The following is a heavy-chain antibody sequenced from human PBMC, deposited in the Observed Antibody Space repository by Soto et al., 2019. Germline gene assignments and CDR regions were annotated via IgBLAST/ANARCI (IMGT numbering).Heavy chain of an antibody. CDR1: GFSFSSHW. CDR3: AKTPISYCSSTSCYRYFDI. V-gene: IGHV3-74*01. Sequence: GGSLRLSCVASGFSFSSHWMHWIRQDPEKGLVWVSHINRDGSSTAYADSVKGRFTISRDNAKNTLYLQMDSLRADDTAVYYCAKTPISYCSSTSCYRYFDIWGQGTLVTVSS. D-gene: IGHD2-2*01. CDR2: INRDGSST. J-gene: IGHJ4*02.